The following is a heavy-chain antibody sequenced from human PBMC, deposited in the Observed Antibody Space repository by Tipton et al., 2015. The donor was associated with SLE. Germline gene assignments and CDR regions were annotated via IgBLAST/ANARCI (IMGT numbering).Heavy chain of an antibody. CDR1: GFTFRDYG. V-gene: IGHV3-23*01. CDR2: IRGIGEGS. CDR3: AKSGRVVASTDFYYYGLDV. D-gene: IGHD2-15*01. Sequence: SLRLSCVASGFTFRDYGMSWVRQAPGRGLEWVSAIRGIGEGSYYSDSVAGRFIISRDISEKTLFLQMNNLRVEDTAVYYCAKSGRVVASTDFYYYGLDVWGQGTTVTVSS. J-gene: IGHJ6*02.